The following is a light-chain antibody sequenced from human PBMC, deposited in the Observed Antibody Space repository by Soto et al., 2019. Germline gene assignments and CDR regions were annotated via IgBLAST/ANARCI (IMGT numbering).Light chain of an antibody. CDR1: QSINSW. CDR2: KAS. J-gene: IGKJ1*01. Sequence: DIQMTQSPSTLSASVGDRVTITCRASQSINSWLAWYQQKPGKAPKLLIYKASSLESGVPSTFSGSGSGTEFTLTISSLQPDDFATYYCQQYNSYSWTFGQGTKV. V-gene: IGKV1-5*03. CDR3: QQYNSYSWT.